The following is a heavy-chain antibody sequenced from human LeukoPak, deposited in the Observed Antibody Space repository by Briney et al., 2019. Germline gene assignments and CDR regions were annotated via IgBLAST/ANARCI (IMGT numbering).Heavy chain of an antibody. V-gene: IGHV4-4*08. J-gene: IGHJ6*03. CDR2: VYTSGIT. D-gene: IGHD6-6*01. CDR1: GVSVSNYY. Sequence: PSGTLSLTCTVSGVSVSNYYWHWIRQSPGKGLEWIGFVYTSGITNYNPSLKSRLTISLDTSKNHFSLKLTSVTAADSAVYYCARHAQQLVRNYYFYSMDVWGTGTTVTVSS. CDR3: ARHAQQLVRNYYFYSMDV.